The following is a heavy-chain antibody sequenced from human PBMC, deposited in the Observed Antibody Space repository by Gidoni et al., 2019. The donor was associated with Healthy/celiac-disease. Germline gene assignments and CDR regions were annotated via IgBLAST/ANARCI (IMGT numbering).Heavy chain of an antibody. CDR3: ARDDRWSGYYTGIYFDY. CDR2: INPNSGGT. CDR1: GYTLTGYY. D-gene: IGHD3-3*01. J-gene: IGHJ4*02. V-gene: IGHV1-2*02. Sequence: QVQLVQSGAAVKKPGASVKVSCKASGYTLTGYYMHWVRQAPGQGLEWMGGINPNSGGTNYAQKFQGRVTMTRDTSISTAYMELSRLRSDDTAVYYCARDDRWSGYYTGIYFDYWGQGTLVTVSS.